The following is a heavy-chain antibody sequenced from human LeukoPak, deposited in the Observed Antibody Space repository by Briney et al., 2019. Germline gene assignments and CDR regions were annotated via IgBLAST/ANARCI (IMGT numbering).Heavy chain of an antibody. Sequence: GRSLRLSCAASGFTFSSYGMHWIRQAPGKGLEWVSYISGSSSFTKYADSVKGRFTISRDNAKNSLYLQMSSLRAEDTAVYYCARWFGSGSYYGYWGQGTLVTVSS. CDR3: ARWFGSGSYYGY. D-gene: IGHD3-10*01. CDR2: ISGSSSFT. J-gene: IGHJ4*02. V-gene: IGHV3-21*05. CDR1: GFTFSSYG.